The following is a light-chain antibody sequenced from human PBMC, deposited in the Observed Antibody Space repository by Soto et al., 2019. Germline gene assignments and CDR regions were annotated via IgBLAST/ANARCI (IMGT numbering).Light chain of an antibody. CDR1: SSNIGADYY. V-gene: IGLV1-40*01. Sequence: QSVLTQPPSVSGAPGQRVTFSCSGSSSNIGADYYVHWYQQLPGTAPKLLIYGNFNRPSGVPDRFSRSKSGASVALAITGSQAEDEAEYYCESYDIGLVCVFGTGTKLTVL. J-gene: IGLJ1*01. CDR3: ESYDIGLVCV. CDR2: GNF.